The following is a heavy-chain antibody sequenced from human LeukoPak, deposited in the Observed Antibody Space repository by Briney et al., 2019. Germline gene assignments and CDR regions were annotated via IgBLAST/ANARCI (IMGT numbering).Heavy chain of an antibody. V-gene: IGHV3-66*01. CDR2: IYSGGST. D-gene: IGHD3-22*01. CDR1: GFTVSSNY. CDR3: ARDAYYYDSSGPGAFDI. Sequence: GGSLRLSCAASGFTVSSNYMSWVRQAPGKGLEWVSVIYSGGSTYYADSVKGRFTISRDNSKNTLYLQMNSLRAEDTAVYYCARDAYYYDSSGPGAFDIWGQGTMVTVSS. J-gene: IGHJ3*02.